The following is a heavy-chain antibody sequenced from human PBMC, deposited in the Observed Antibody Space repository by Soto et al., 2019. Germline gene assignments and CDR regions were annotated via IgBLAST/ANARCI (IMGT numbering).Heavy chain of an antibody. CDR3: AKVAYDSSGPSDY. V-gene: IGHV3-30*18. CDR1: GFTFSSYG. D-gene: IGHD3-22*01. CDR2: ISYDGSNK. Sequence: RGSLRLSCAASGFTFSSYGMHWFRQSPGKGLEWVAVISYDGSNKYYADSVKGRFTISRDNSKNTLYLQMNSLRAEDTAVYYCAKVAYDSSGPSDYWGQGTLVTVSS. J-gene: IGHJ4*02.